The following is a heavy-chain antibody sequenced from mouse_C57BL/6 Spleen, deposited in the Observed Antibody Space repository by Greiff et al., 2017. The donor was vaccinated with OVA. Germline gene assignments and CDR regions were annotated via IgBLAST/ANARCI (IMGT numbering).Heavy chain of an antibody. D-gene: IGHD4-1*01. CDR2: INYDGSST. CDR1: GFTFSDYY. Sequence: EVQQVESEGGLVQPGSSMKLSCTASGFTFSDYYMAWVRQVPEKGLEWVANINYDGSSTYYLDSLKSRFIISRDNAKNILYLQMSSLKSEDTATYYCARGANWVFDYWGQGTTLTVSS. V-gene: IGHV5-16*01. CDR3: ARGANWVFDY. J-gene: IGHJ2*01.